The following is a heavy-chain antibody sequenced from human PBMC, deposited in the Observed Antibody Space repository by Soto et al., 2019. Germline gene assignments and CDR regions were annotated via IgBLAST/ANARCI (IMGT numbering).Heavy chain of an antibody. CDR2: ISSSSSTI. V-gene: IGHV3-48*02. J-gene: IGHJ6*02. D-gene: IGHD2-2*01. CDR1: GFTFSSYS. Sequence: GGSLRLSCAASGFTFSSYSMNWVRQAPGKGLEWVSYISSSSSTIYYADSVKGRFTISRDNAKNSLYLQMNSLRDEDTAVYYCARKGGEVPAAMPENYYYYGMDVWGQGTTVTVSS. CDR3: ARKGGEVPAAMPENYYYYGMDV.